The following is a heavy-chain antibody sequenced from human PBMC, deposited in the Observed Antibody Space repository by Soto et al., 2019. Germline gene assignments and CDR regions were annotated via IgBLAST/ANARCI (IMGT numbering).Heavy chain of an antibody. V-gene: IGHV3-23*01. Sequence: EVQRLDSGGGLVQPGGSLRLSCAASGFTFSGYALTWVRQAPGKGLEWVSAIIGGGDATFYADSVKGRFTISRDNSKNTLYLQMNTLRAEDTAVYYCARKVSGSTGRPDLWYFDLWGRGTLVTVSS. J-gene: IGHJ2*01. CDR1: GFTFSGYA. CDR2: IIGGGDAT. CDR3: ARKVSGSTGRPDLWYFDL. D-gene: IGHD3-10*01.